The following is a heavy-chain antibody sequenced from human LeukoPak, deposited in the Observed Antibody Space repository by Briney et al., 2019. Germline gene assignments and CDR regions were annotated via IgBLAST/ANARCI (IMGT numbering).Heavy chain of an antibody. Sequence: PSETLSLTSTVSGGSTSRYYWSWIRQPPGKSLEWIGYIYYSGSTTYNPSLKSRVSISIDTSKNQFSLNLSSVTAADTAVYYCARLPGIAAVWGQGTLVIVSS. V-gene: IGHV4-59*08. CDR1: GGSTSRYY. J-gene: IGHJ1*01. D-gene: IGHD6-13*01. CDR3: ARLPGIAAV. CDR2: IYYSGST.